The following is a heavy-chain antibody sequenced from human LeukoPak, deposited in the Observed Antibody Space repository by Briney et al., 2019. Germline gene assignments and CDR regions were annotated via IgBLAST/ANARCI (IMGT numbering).Heavy chain of an antibody. Sequence: SETLSLTCAVYGGSFSGYYWSWIRQPPGKGLEWIGEINHSGSTNYNPSLKSRVTISVDTSKNQFSLKLSSVTAADTAVYYCARGVLMVYAIRRAGWFDPWVQGTLVTVSS. J-gene: IGHJ5*02. CDR1: GGSFSGYY. V-gene: IGHV4-34*01. CDR2: INHSGST. D-gene: IGHD2-8*01. CDR3: ARGVLMVYAIRRAGWFDP.